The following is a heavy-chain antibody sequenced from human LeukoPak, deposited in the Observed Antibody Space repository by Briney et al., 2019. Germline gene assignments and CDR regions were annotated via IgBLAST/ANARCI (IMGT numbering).Heavy chain of an antibody. D-gene: IGHD2/OR15-2a*01. J-gene: IGHJ4*02. CDR1: GGSIDITNY. Sequence: SETLSLTCGVSGGSIDITNYWSWVRQAPGKGLEWIGVISHSGTTNYNPSLRSRVTMFLDRANNQFSLSLTSVTAADSAVYYGTRENSPFCPFAYWGQGVLVTVSS. V-gene: IGHV4-4*02. CDR2: ISHSGTT. CDR3: TRENSPFCPFAY.